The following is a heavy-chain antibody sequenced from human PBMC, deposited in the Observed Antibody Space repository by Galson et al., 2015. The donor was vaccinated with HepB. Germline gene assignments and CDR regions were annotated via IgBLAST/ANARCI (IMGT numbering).Heavy chain of an antibody. CDR3: ARAPAPIVVVPAANPDY. D-gene: IGHD2-2*01. J-gene: IGHJ4*02. Sequence: SLRLSCAASGFTFSSYAMHWVRQAPGKGLEWVAVISYDGSNKYYADSVKGRFTISRDNSKNTLYLQMNSLRAEDTAVYYCARAPAPIVVVPAANPDYWGQGTLVTVSS. V-gene: IGHV3-30-3*01. CDR1: GFTFSSYA. CDR2: ISYDGSNK.